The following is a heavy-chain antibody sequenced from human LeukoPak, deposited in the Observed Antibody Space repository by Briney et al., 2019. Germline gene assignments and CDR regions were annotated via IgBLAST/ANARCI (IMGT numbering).Heavy chain of an antibody. CDR1: GGSISSSSYY. Sequence: SETLSLTCTVSGGSISSSSYYWGWIRQPPGKGLEGIGSIYYSGSTYYNPSLKSRVTISVDTSKNQFSLKLSSVTAADTAVYYCARTAVAGIREGDYWGQGTLVTVSS. D-gene: IGHD6-19*01. CDR2: IYYSGST. V-gene: IGHV4-39*07. CDR3: ARTAVAGIREGDY. J-gene: IGHJ4*02.